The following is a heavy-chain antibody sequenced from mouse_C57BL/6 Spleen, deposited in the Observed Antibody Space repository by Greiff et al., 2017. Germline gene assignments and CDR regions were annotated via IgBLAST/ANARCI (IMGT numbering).Heavy chain of an antibody. D-gene: IGHD1-1*01. J-gene: IGHJ1*03. Sequence: VQLQESGPELVKPGASVTLSCKASGYTFTDYEMHWVKQTPVHGLEWIGAIDPETGGTAYNQKFKGKAILTADKSSSTAYMELRSLTSEDSAVYYCTRGTTVVATGGYFDVWGTGTTVTVSS. CDR3: TRGTTVVATGGYFDV. V-gene: IGHV1-15*01. CDR2: IDPETGGT. CDR1: GYTFTDYE.